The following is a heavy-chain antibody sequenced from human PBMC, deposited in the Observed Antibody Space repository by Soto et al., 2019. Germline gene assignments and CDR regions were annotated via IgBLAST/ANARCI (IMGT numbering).Heavy chain of an antibody. Sequence: ASVKVSCKDSGYTLTSYGISWVPQAPGQGLEWMGWISAYNGNTNYAQKLQGRVTMTTDTSTSTAYMELRSLRSDDTALYYCARVDDFWSEGYYFDYWGQGTLVTVSS. D-gene: IGHD3-3*01. CDR1: GYTLTSYG. V-gene: IGHV1-18*01. CDR2: ISAYNGNT. CDR3: ARVDDFWSEGYYFDY. J-gene: IGHJ4*02.